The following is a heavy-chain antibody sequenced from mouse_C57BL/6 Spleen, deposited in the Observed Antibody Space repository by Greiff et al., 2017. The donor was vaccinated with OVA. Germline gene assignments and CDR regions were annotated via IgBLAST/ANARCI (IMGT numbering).Heavy chain of an antibody. J-gene: IGHJ2*01. CDR2: IYPGSGST. V-gene: IGHV1-55*01. D-gene: IGHD4-1*01. Sequence: QVQLQQPGAELVKPGASVKMSCKASGYTFTSYWITWVKQRPGQGLEWIGDIYPGSGSTNYNEKFKSKATLTVDTSSSTAYMQLSSLTSEDSAVYYCARSCWDVRYFDYWGQGTTLTVSS. CDR1: GYTFTSYW. CDR3: ARSCWDVRYFDY.